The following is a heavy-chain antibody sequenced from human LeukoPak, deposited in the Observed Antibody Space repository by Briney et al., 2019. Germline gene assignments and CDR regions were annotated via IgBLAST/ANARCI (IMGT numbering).Heavy chain of an antibody. CDR2: IIPIFGTA. V-gene: IGHV1-69*01. D-gene: IGHD3-10*01. Sequence: SVKVSCKASGGTFSSYAISWVRQAPGQGLEWMGGIIPIFGTANYAQKFQGRVTITADESTSTAYMELSSLRSEDTAVYYCARGSGSGSYYNELGGYYWGQGTLVTVSS. CDR3: ARGSGSGSYYNELGGYY. CDR1: GGTFSSYA. J-gene: IGHJ4*02.